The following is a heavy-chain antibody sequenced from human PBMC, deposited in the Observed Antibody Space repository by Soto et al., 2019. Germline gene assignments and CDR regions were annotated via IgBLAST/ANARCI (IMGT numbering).Heavy chain of an antibody. CDR3: ARGYCSSTSCYLPKTNYYYYYYGMDV. V-gene: IGHV1-69*13. J-gene: IGHJ6*02. D-gene: IGHD2-2*01. CDR2: IIPIFGTA. Sequence: VXVSCKASGGTFSSYAISWVRQAPGQGLEWMGGIIPIFGTANYAQKFQGRVTITADESTSTAYMELSSLRSEDTAVYYCARGYCSSTSCYLPKTNYYYYYYGMDVWGQGTTVTVSS. CDR1: GGTFSSYA.